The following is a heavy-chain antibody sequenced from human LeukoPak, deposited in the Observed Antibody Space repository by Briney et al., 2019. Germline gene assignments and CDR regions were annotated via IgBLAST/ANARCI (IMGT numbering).Heavy chain of an antibody. Sequence: GVSLRLSCAASGFTVSAYAMAWVHQAPGKGLEWVSTIYDDNTYYADSVKGRFAISTDNSKNTLYLRMNSLRVEDTAVYFCAARKVRGVWFYLDYWSQGTLVTVSS. CDR3: AARKVRGVWFYLDY. D-gene: IGHD3-10*01. CDR2: IYDDNT. J-gene: IGHJ4*02. V-gene: IGHV3-23*01. CDR1: GFTVSAYA.